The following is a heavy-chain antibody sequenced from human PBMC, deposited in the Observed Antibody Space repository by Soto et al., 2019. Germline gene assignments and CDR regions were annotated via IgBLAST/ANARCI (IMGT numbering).Heavy chain of an antibody. Sequence: SANLSLTCTVSGGSIRDYFWTWIRQPPGKGLEWIGYIYYSGRTNYNPSLKSRVSISVDTSKNHFSLQLRSVTAADTAVYYCARVGGDDFGDSGGFDYWGQGTLVTVSS. J-gene: IGHJ4*02. CDR1: GGSIRDYF. CDR2: IYYSGRT. V-gene: IGHV4-59*01. CDR3: ARVGGDDFGDSGGFDY. D-gene: IGHD4-17*01.